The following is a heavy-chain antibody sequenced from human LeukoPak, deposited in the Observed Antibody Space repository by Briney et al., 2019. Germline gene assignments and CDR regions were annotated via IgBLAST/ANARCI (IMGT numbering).Heavy chain of an antibody. CDR1: GFAFNDFA. Sequence: PGGSLRLSCAAAGFAFNDFAMSWVRQTPGKGLEWVSSITSTGESTYYADSLRGRFTISRDNSGGTLYLQMNSLRTEDSAVYYCAIRLSRGYFGKLIFDFWGQGALVTVSS. CDR2: ITSTGEST. CDR3: AIRLSRGYFGKLIFDF. D-gene: IGHD3-9*01. J-gene: IGHJ4*02. V-gene: IGHV3-23*01.